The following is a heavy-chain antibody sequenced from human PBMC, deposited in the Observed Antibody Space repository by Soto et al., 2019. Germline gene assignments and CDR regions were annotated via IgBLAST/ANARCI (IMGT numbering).Heavy chain of an antibody. CDR3: ARMERSKEGLSIYYFDY. J-gene: IGHJ4*02. CDR1: SCSISGYF. V-gene: IGHV4-59*01. CDR2: ISYRGST. D-gene: IGHD1-26*01. Sequence: PXETLSLTCSVSSCSISGYFWSWLRQPPGKGPEWIGYISYRGSTNYNPSLESRVTMSVDTSKNQFSLKVSSVTPADTAVYYCARMERSKEGLSIYYFDYWGQGTLVTVSS.